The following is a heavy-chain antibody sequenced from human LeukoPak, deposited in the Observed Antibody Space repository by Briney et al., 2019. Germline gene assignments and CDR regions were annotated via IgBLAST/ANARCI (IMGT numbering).Heavy chain of an antibody. Sequence: PSQTLSLTCTVSGGSISSGSYYWSWIRQPAGKGLEWIGRIYTSGSTNYNPSLKSQVTISVDTSKNQFSLKLSSVTAADTAVYYCARYGYHDYYDSRPGVLWGQGTMVTVSS. D-gene: IGHD3-22*01. V-gene: IGHV4-61*02. CDR3: ARYGYHDYYDSRPGVL. J-gene: IGHJ3*01. CDR1: GGSISSGSYY. CDR2: IYTSGST.